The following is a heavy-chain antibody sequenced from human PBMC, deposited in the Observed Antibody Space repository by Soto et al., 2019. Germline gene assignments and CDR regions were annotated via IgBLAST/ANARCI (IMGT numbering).Heavy chain of an antibody. D-gene: IGHD3-3*01. Sequence: GGSLRLSCAASGYTFSDYYMSWIRQAPGKGLEWISYIDTSGTKIYYADSVKGRFTITRDDAKNSLYLEMNSLRDEDTAVYYCASHYDMWSGYLSPVDYWGQGTLVTVSS. V-gene: IGHV3-11*01. CDR1: GYTFSDYY. J-gene: IGHJ4*02. CDR2: IDTSGTKI. CDR3: ASHYDMWSGYLSPVDY.